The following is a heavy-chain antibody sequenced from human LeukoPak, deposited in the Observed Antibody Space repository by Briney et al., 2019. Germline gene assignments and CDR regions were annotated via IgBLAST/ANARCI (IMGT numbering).Heavy chain of an antibody. CDR1: GFTFSSYG. D-gene: IGHD6-19*01. CDR3: AKDEALAVAAMYYFDY. J-gene: IGHJ4*02. Sequence: GGSLRLSCAASGFTFSSYGMHWVRQAPGKGLEWVAFIRYDGSNKYYADSVKGRLTISRDNSKNTLYLQMNSLRAEDTAVYYCAKDEALAVAAMYYFDYWGQGTLVTVSS. CDR2: IRYDGSNK. V-gene: IGHV3-30*02.